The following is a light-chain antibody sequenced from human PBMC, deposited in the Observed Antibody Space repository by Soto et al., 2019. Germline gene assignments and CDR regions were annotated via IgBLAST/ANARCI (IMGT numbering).Light chain of an antibody. CDR2: GVT. Sequence: QSALTQPASVSGSAGQSIAISCTGSSSDVGIYNYVSWYQQHPGKVPKLIIYGVTSRPSGVSIRFSGSKSGNTASLTISGLQPEDEADYYCSSYTTGSTRVFGTGTKVTVL. J-gene: IGLJ1*01. CDR1: SSDVGIYNY. V-gene: IGLV2-14*01. CDR3: SSYTTGSTRV.